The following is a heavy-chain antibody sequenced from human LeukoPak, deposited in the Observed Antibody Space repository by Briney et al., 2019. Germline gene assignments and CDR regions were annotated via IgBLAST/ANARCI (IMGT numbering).Heavy chain of an antibody. CDR1: GYTFTSYG. CDR2: ISAYNGNT. J-gene: IGHJ4*02. Sequence: GASVQVSCKSSGYTFTSYGISWVRQAPGQGLEWMGWISAYNGNTNYPQKLQGRVTMTTDASTSKAYMELRSLRSDDTAVYYCARWVLTGYYNDYWGQGTLVTVSS. CDR3: ARWVLTGYYNDY. D-gene: IGHD3-9*01. V-gene: IGHV1-18*04.